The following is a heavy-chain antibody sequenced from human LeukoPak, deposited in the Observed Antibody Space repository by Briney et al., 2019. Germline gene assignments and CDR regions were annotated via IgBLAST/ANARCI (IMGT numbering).Heavy chain of an antibody. CDR3: AAQDCGGDCSPDY. CDR1: GYTFTNSA. J-gene: IGHJ4*02. V-gene: IGHV1-3*01. CDR2: INAGNGNT. D-gene: IGHD2-21*02. Sequence: ASVKVSCKASGYTFTNSAMHWVRQAPGQRLEWMGHINAGNGNTKYSQKFQGRVTITRDTSASTAYMEMSSLRSEDTAVYYCAAQDCGGDCSPDYWGQGTLVTVSS.